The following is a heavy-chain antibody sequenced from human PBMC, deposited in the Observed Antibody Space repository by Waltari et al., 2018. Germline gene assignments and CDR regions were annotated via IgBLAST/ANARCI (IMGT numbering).Heavy chain of an antibody. V-gene: IGHV5-51*01. D-gene: IGHD3-10*01. CDR3: TRIPSVGELFLYFDF. CDR1: GFIFTNFW. CDR2: IYPSDSTT. J-gene: IGHJ4*02. Sequence: EVQLVPSGAEVKKPGESLKISCKTSGFIFTNFWIGGVRQMPGKGLEWMGFIYPSDSTTRYSPSFQGQVTISADKSVTTAYLQWSSLKASDTAMYYCTRIPSVGELFLYFDFWGQGTLLTVSS.